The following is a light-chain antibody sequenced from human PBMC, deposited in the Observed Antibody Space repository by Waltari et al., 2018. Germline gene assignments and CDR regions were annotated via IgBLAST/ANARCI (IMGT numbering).Light chain of an antibody. J-gene: IGLJ2*01. CDR1: SSDVGGYNY. Sequence: QSALTQPASVSGSPGQSITISCTGTSSDVGGYNYVSWYQQPPGKAPKLMIYDVSNRPSGVSNRFSGSTSGNTASLTISGLQAEDEADYYCSSYTSSTVVFGGGTKLTVL. V-gene: IGLV2-14*03. CDR3: SSYTSSTVV. CDR2: DVS.